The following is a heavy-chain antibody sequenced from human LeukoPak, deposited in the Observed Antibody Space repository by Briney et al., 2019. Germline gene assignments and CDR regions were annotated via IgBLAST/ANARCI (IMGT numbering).Heavy chain of an antibody. CDR3: ARRSYSSWSLDY. V-gene: IGHV5-51*01. J-gene: IGHJ4*02. D-gene: IGHD6-13*01. Sequence: GESLKISCKGSEDSFTNYWIGWVRRMPGKGLEWMGIIYPGDSDTRYSPSFQGRVTISADKSISTAYLQWSSLKASDTAMYYCARRSYSSWSLDYWGQGTLVTVSS. CDR2: IYPGDSDT. CDR1: EDSFTNYW.